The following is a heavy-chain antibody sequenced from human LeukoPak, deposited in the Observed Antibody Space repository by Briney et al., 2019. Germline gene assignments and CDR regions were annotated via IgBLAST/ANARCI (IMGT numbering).Heavy chain of an antibody. V-gene: IGHV3-30-3*01. CDR1: GFTFSNYA. D-gene: IGHD6-19*01. CDR3: AKDRRAGDDAFDI. Sequence: GGSLRLSCAASGFTFSNYAMHWVRQAPGKGLEWVAVISYDGSNKYYADSVKGRFTISRDNSKNTLYLQMNSLRAEDTAVYYCAKDRRAGDDAFDIWGQGTMVTVSS. J-gene: IGHJ3*02. CDR2: ISYDGSNK.